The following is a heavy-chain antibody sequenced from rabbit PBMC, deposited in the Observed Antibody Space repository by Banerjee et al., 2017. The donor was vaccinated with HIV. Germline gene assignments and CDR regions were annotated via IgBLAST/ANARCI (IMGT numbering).Heavy chain of an antibody. Sequence: QEQLVESGGGLVQPGGSLKLSCKASGFDFSTYGVNWVRQAPGKGLEWIGYITYGGSGSNTYYASWAKGRFTISETSSTTVTLQMTSLTAADTATYFCARNFNLWGPGTLVTVS. CDR3: ARNFNL. CDR2: ITYGGSGSNT. J-gene: IGHJ4*01. CDR1: GFDFSTYG. V-gene: IGHV1S45*01.